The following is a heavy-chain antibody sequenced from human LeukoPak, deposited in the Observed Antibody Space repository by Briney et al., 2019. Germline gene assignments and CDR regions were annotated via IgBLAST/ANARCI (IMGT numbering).Heavy chain of an antibody. J-gene: IGHJ4*02. CDR3: ARDGVWFGELPEKNDY. V-gene: IGHV1-18*01. CDR1: GYTFASYG. Sequence: ASVKVSCKASGYTFASYGISWVRQAPGQGLEWMGWISAYNGNTSYVQKLQGRVTMTTDTSTSTAYMELRSLRSDDTAVYYCARDGVWFGELPEKNDYWGQGTLVTVSS. CDR2: ISAYNGNT. D-gene: IGHD3-10*01.